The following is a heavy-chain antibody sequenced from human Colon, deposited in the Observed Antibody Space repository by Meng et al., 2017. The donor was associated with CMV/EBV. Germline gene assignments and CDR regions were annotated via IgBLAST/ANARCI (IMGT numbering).Heavy chain of an antibody. J-gene: IGHJ4*02. CDR2: INWSGEMT. Sequence: GGSLRLSCAASGFNFDDSALHWVRHAPGKGLEWVAAINWSGEMTTYSDSVKGRFIVSRDNDNMSLYLEMTSLTVEDSALYYCVKDATSGWCGVHYFKSWGQGTRVTVSS. V-gene: IGHV3-9*01. D-gene: IGHD6-13*01. CDR3: VKDATSGWCGVHYFKS. CDR1: GFNFDDSA.